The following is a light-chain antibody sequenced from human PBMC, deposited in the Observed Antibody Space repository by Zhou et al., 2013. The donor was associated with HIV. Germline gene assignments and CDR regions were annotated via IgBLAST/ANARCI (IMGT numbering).Light chain of an antibody. J-gene: IGKJ3*01. CDR2: AAS. CDR1: QDISNY. Sequence: DIQLTQSPSSLSASVGDRVTISCQASQDISNYLNWYHQKPGKAPNLLIYAASSLQSGVPSRFSGSGSGTDFTLTISSLQPEDVATYYCQKYNSVPFTFGPGTQVDIK. V-gene: IGKV1-39*01. CDR3: QKYNSVPFT.